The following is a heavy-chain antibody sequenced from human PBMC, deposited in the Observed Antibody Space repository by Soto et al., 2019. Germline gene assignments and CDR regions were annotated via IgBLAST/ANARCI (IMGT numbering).Heavy chain of an antibody. CDR3: ATMPLIIVVAGRLDY. V-gene: IGHV1-24*01. Sequence: ASVKVSCKVSGYTLTELSIHWVRQAPGKGLEWMGNFDPANDETIFAQKFQGRVTMTEDTSTDTAYMELSSLRSEDAAVYYCATMPLIIVVAGRLDYWGQGTLVTSPQ. J-gene: IGHJ4*02. D-gene: IGHD6-19*01. CDR1: GYTLTELS. CDR2: FDPANDET.